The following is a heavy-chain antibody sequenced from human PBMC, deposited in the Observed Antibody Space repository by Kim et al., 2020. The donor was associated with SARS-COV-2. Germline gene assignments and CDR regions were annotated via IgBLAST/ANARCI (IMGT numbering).Heavy chain of an antibody. D-gene: IGHD3-10*01. Sequence: TYYADSVKGRFTISRDNARNTVFLQMNGRRAEDTAVYYWAGRSRGLGGCAHWGQGTLVTVSS. CDR3: AGRSRGLGGCAH. J-gene: IGHJ4*02. CDR2: T. V-gene: IGHV3-23*01.